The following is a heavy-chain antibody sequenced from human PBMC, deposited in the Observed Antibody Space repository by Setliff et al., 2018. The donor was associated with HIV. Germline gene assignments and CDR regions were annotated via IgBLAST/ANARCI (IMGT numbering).Heavy chain of an antibody. D-gene: IGHD3-22*01. CDR1: GYTFTSYG. Sequence: ASVKVSCKASGYTFTSYGISWVRQAPGQGLEWMGWISAYNGNTNYAQKFQGRVTITTDESTSTAYMELSSLRSEDTAVYYWARGPDSSGERPFDIWGQGTMVTVSS. V-gene: IGHV1-18*01. CDR3: ARGPDSSGERPFDI. CDR2: ISAYNGNT. J-gene: IGHJ3*02.